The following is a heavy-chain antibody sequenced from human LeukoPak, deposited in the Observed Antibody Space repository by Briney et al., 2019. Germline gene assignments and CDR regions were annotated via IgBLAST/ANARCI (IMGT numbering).Heavy chain of an antibody. Sequence: GGPLRLSCAASGFTFSSYAMHWVRQAPGKGLEYVSAISSNGGSTYYANSVKGRFTISRDNSKNTLYLQMGSLRAEDMAVYYCARAGGYYDSSGTLFDYWGQGTLVTVSS. CDR3: ARAGGYYDSSGTLFDY. D-gene: IGHD3-22*01. CDR2: ISSNGGST. V-gene: IGHV3-64*01. CDR1: GFTFSSYA. J-gene: IGHJ4*02.